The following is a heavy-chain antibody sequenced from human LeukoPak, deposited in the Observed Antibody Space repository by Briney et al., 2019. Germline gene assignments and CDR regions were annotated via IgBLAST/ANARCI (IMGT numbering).Heavy chain of an antibody. D-gene: IGHD6-19*01. CDR3: ARGKGSGWDFDY. CDR1: GGSISSYY. J-gene: IGHJ4*02. Sequence: SETLSLTCTVSGGSISSYYWSWIRQPAGERLEWIGRIYTSGSTNYNPSLKSRVTMSVDTSKNQFSLKLSSVTAADTAVYYCARGKGSGWDFDYWGQGTLVTVSS. CDR2: IYTSGST. V-gene: IGHV4-4*07.